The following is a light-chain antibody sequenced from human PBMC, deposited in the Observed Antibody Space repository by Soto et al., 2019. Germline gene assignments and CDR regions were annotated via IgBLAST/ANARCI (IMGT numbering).Light chain of an antibody. J-gene: IGKJ1*01. V-gene: IGKV3-20*01. Sequence: EIVLTQSPGTLSLSPGERATLSCRASQSVSSTYFAWLQQKAGQAPRLFIHGANRATGIPDRFSGSGSGTDFTLTISRLEPEDFAVYYCQQYGSSRWTFGQGTKVEIK. CDR3: QQYGSSRWT. CDR2: GA. CDR1: QSVSSTY.